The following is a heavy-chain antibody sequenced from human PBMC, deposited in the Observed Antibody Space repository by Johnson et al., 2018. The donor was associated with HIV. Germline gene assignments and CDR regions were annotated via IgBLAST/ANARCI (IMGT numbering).Heavy chain of an antibody. V-gene: IGHV3-7*05. CDR1: GFPFSSYW. CDR2: INQDGGER. Sequence: MLLVESGGGLVQPGGSLRLSCAASGFPFSSYWMSWVRQAPGKGLEWVPNINQDGGERYYVDSVKGRFTISRNNAKNTLYLQMNSLRAEDTALYYCARGMYYYDTSGYLIRPRAFDIWGQGTVVTVSS. J-gene: IGHJ3*02. CDR3: ARGMYYYDTSGYLIRPRAFDI. D-gene: IGHD3-22*01.